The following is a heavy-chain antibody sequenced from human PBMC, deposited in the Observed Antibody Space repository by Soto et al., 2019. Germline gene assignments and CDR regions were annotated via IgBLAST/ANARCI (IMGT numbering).Heavy chain of an antibody. CDR3: ASRDPGTSVDY. Sequence: HSESLSLACAVSGGSFTSNNGWTWVRQPPGQGLEWIGEIYRTGSTNYNPSLKSRVTISLDKSENQFSLKVTSLTAADTAVYYCASRDPGTSVDYWGQGTLVTVSS. V-gene: IGHV4-4*02. J-gene: IGHJ4*02. CDR2: IYRTGST. CDR1: GGSFTSNNG. D-gene: IGHD1-7*01.